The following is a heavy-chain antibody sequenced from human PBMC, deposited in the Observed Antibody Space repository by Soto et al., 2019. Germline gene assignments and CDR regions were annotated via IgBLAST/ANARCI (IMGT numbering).Heavy chain of an antibody. CDR2: IKGKTDGGTT. CDR3: SHGYYQYFNS. D-gene: IGHD5-18*01. CDR1: GVTLTNVW. J-gene: IGHJ4*02. Sequence: GGSLRLSCAVSGVTLTNVWMNWVRQAPGKGPEWVGRIKGKTDGGTTDYAAPVKGRFTISRDDSENTLYLQMNSLETEDTAVYYCSHGYYQYFNSWGQGTLVTVSS. V-gene: IGHV3-15*07.